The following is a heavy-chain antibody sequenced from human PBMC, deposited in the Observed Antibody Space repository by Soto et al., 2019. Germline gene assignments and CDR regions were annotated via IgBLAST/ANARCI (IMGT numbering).Heavy chain of an antibody. D-gene: IGHD3-10*01. CDR1: GNIFNTYG. J-gene: IGHJ4*02. V-gene: IGHV1-18*01. CDR3: AASYGSGYRAFDY. CDR2: LSADNVNT. Sequence: ASVKVSCKASGNIFNTYGISWVRQAPGQGREWMGWLSADNVNTNYAQKFQGRVTITAHKSTNTAYMQLSRLRSEDTAIYYWAASYGSGYRAFDYWGQGALGTVSS.